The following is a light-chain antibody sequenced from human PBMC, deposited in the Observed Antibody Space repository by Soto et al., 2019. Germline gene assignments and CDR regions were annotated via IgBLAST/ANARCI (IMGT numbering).Light chain of an antibody. J-gene: IGLJ1*01. CDR2: DVS. CDR1: SSDVGDYNY. V-gene: IGLV2-14*01. Sequence: QSALTQPASVSGSPGQSITISCTGTSSDVGDYNYVSWYQQHPGKAPKLMIYDVSYRPSGVSNRFSGSKSGNTASLTISGLQAEDEADYYCCSYTSSGSDVFGSGTKLTVL. CDR3: CSYTSSGSDV.